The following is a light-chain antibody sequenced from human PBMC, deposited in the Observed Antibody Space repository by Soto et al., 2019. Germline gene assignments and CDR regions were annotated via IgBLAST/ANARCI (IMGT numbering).Light chain of an antibody. CDR3: MQATQFPYT. CDR1: QSLVHSNGITY. V-gene: IGKV2-24*01. J-gene: IGKJ2*01. CDR2: KTS. Sequence: DLVLTQTPLSSPVTLGQPASISCRSSQSLVHSNGITYLNWLQQRPGQPPRLLIYKTSNRFSGVPDRFSGSGAGTDFTLKISRVEAEDVGLYFCMQATQFPYTFGQGTELEI.